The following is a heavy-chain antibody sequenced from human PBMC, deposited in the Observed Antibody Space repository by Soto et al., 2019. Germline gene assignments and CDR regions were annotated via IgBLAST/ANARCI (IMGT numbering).Heavy chain of an antibody. D-gene: IGHD5-18*01. J-gene: IGHJ4*02. Sequence: VGSLRLSCAASGFTFSSYAMSWVRQAPGKGLEWVSAISGSGGSTYYADSVKGRFTISRDNSKNTLYQQMNSLRAEDTAVYYCAKDLTAPPQDTATDYWGQGTLVTVSS. V-gene: IGHV3-23*01. CDR3: AKDLTAPPQDTATDY. CDR1: GFTFSSYA. CDR2: ISGSGGST.